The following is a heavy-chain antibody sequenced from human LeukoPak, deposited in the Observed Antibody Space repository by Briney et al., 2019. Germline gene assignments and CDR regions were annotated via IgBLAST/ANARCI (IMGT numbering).Heavy chain of an antibody. CDR3: AKDCSSTSCFWGC. J-gene: IGHJ4*02. Sequence: GGSLRLSCAASGFTFSSYGMHWVRQAPGKGLEWVAFIRYDGSNKYYADSVKGRFTISRDNSKNTLYLQMNSLRAEDTAVYYCAKDCSSTSCFWGCWGQGTLVTVSS. V-gene: IGHV3-30*02. D-gene: IGHD2-2*01. CDR1: GFTFSSYG. CDR2: IRYDGSNK.